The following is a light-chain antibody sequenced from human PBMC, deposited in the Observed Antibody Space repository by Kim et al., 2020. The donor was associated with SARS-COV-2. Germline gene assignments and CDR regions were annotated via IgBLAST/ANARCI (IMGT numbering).Light chain of an antibody. J-gene: IGKJ3*01. CDR3: QQYGSSPFT. CDR1: QSVSSSY. V-gene: IGKV3-20*01. Sequence: EIVLTQSPGTLSLSPVERATLSCRASQSVSSSYLAWYQQKPGQAPRLLIYGASSRATGIPDRFSGSGSGTDFTLTISILEPEDFAVYYCQQYGSSPFTFGPGTKLEI. CDR2: GAS.